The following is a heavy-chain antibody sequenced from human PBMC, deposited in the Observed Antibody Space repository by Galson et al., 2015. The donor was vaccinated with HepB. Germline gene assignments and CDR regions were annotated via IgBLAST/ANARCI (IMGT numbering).Heavy chain of an antibody. V-gene: IGHV3-23*01. J-gene: IGHJ4*02. CDR2: ISGSGGST. Sequence: SLRLSCAASGFTFSSYAMSWVRQAPGKGLEWAPAISGSGGSTYYADSVKGRFTISRDNSKNTLYLQMNSLRAEDTAVYYCARPLTGQSIAVAGFGLGYWGQGTLVTVSS. CDR1: GFTFSSYA. CDR3: ARPLTGQSIAVAGFGLGY. D-gene: IGHD6-19*01.